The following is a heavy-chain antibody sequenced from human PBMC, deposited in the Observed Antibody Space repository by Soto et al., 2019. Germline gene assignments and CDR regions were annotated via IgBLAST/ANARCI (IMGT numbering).Heavy chain of an antibody. J-gene: IGHJ4*02. D-gene: IGHD6-25*01. Sequence: QVQLVESGGGVVQPGRSLRLSCAASGFTFSSYAMHWVRQAPGKGLGWVAVISYDGSNKYYAEYVKGRFTIARDNSKNTLYLQMNSLRAEDTAVYYCASSSGGYFDYWGQGTLVTVSS. CDR3: ASSSGGYFDY. CDR1: GFTFSSYA. V-gene: IGHV3-30-3*01. CDR2: ISYDGSNK.